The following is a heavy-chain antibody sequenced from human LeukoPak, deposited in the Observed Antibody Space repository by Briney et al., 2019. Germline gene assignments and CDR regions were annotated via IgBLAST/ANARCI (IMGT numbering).Heavy chain of an antibody. CDR2: ISYDGSNK. V-gene: IGHV3-30*18. CDR3: AKDVSRGSGALGDY. Sequence: SGGSLRLSCAASGFSFSDYAMHWVRQAPGKGLEWVAVISYDGSNKYYGDSVKGRFAISRDNSKNTLYLQMNSPRPEDTAVYYCAKDVSRGSGALGDYWGQGTLVTVSS. J-gene: IGHJ4*02. CDR1: GFSFSDYA. D-gene: IGHD3-10*01.